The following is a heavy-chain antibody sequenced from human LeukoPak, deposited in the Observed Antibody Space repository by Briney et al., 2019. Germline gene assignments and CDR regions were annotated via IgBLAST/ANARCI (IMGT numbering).Heavy chain of an antibody. CDR1: GFTFSSYA. CDR3: ARVLSEYSSSSGAFDY. D-gene: IGHD6-6*01. V-gene: IGHV3-23*01. Sequence: GGSLRLSCAASGFTFSSYAMSWVRQAPGKGLEWVSAISGSGGSTYYADSVKGRFTISRDNSKNTLYLQMNSLRAEDTAVYYCARVLSEYSSSSGAFDYWGQGTLVTVSS. CDR2: ISGSGGST. J-gene: IGHJ4*02.